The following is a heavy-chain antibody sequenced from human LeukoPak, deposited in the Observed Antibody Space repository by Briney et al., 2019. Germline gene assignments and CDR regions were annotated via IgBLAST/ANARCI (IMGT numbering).Heavy chain of an antibody. J-gene: IGHJ5*02. CDR1: GYTFTIYG. CDR2: ISAYNGNT. Sequence: ASVKVSFKASGYTFTIYGISWVRQAPGQGGEWMGWISAYNGNTNYAQKLQGRVTMTTDTSTSTAYMQLRSLRSDDTAVYYCARGRFRRANWFDPWGQGTLVTVSS. CDR3: ARGRFRRANWFDP. D-gene: IGHD1-26*01. V-gene: IGHV1-18*01.